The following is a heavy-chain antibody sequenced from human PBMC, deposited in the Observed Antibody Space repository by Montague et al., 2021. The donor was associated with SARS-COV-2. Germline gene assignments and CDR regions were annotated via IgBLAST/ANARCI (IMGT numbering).Heavy chain of an antibody. CDR1: GFTFSSFA. CDR3: AKLPGGYCRGGYCYFDS. D-gene: IGHD2-15*01. J-gene: IGHJ4*02. V-gene: IGHV3-23*03. CDR2: IYNGGRST. Sequence: LSLSLSASGFTFSSFAMGWVRQAPGKGLEWVSVIYNGGRSTEYADSVKGRFTISRDDSVNTLYLQMNSLRAEDTAMYYCAKLPGGYCRGGYCYFDSWGQGTLVTVSP.